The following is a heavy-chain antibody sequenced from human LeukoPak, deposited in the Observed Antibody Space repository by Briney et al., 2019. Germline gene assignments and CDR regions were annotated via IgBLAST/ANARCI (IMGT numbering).Heavy chain of an antibody. CDR1: GIAFGDYY. V-gene: IGHV3-11*04. CDR3: ARVLTGPGRGRYYYYMDV. J-gene: IGHJ6*03. Sequence: GGSLRLSCVVSGIAFGDYYMSWIRQAPGKGLEWVSYISSTGSVIYYADSVNGRFTISRDNANDSLYLQMSSLRAEDTAVYYCARVLTGPGRGRYYYYMDVWGKGTTVTVSS. D-gene: IGHD3-9*01. CDR2: ISSTGSVI.